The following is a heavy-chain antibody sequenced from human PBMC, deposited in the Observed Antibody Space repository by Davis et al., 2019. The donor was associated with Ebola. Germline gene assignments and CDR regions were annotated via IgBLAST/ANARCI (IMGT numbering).Heavy chain of an antibody. V-gene: IGHV3-48*04. Sequence: PSGTLSLTCAASGFTISSYSINWVRYTRGTGEGWVSYISGLNSTIYYADSVKGRFTISRDNAKDSLYLQMNSLRAEDTAVYYCAREGYSSGSYYFDYWGQGTLVTVSS. CDR2: ISGLNSTI. CDR3: AREGYSSGSYYFDY. J-gene: IGHJ4*02. CDR1: GFTISSYS. D-gene: IGHD6-19*01.